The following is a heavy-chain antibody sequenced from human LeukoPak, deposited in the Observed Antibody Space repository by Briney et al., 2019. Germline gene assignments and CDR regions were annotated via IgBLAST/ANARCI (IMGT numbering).Heavy chain of an antibody. Sequence: GGSLRLSCAASGFTFSDYYMSWIRQAPGKGLEWVSYISSSSSYTNYADSVKGRFTISRDNAKNSLYLQMNSLRAEDTAVYYCASHCSSTSCLDGYWGQGTPVTVSS. CDR1: GFTFSDYY. D-gene: IGHD2-2*01. CDR3: ASHCSSTSCLDGY. J-gene: IGHJ4*02. V-gene: IGHV3-11*03. CDR2: ISSSSSYT.